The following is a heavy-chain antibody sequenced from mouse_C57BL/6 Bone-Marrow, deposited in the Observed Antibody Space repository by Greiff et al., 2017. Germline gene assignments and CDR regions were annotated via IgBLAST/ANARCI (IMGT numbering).Heavy chain of an antibody. CDR2: INPSSGYT. V-gene: IGHV1-7*01. D-gene: IGHD6-1*01. CDR1: GYTFTSYW. J-gene: IGHJ4*01. CDR3: SPYAMDY. Sequence: VQLQQSGAELAKPGASVKLSCKASGYTFTSYWMHWVKQRPGQGLEWIGYINPSSGYTKYNQKFKDKATLTAEKSSSTAYVQLSSLTYEDSAVYSCSPYAMDYWGQGTSVTVSS.